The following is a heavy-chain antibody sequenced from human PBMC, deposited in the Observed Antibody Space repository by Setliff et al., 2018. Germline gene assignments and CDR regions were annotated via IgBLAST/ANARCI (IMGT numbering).Heavy chain of an antibody. Sequence: SETLSLTCTVSGGSISSYYWSWIRQPAGKGLEWIGRIYTSGSTNYNPSLKSRVTISVDTSKNQFSLKLNSVTAADMAVYYCARGFSKFYYYYYYYMDVWGKGTTVTVSS. CDR2: IYTSGST. CDR1: GGSISSYY. J-gene: IGHJ6*03. V-gene: IGHV4-4*07. CDR3: ARGFSKFYYYYYYYMDV. D-gene: IGHD3-3*01.